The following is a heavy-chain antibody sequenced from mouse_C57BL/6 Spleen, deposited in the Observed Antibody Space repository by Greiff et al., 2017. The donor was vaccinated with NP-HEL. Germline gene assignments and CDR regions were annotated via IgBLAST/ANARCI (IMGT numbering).Heavy chain of an antibody. D-gene: IGHD2-1*01. CDR1: GYSITSGYY. Sequence: EVKLQESGPGLVKPSQSLSLTCSVTGYSITSGYYWNWIRQFPGNKLEWMGYISYDGSNNYNPSLKNRISITRDTSKNQFFLKLNSVTTEDTATYYCARDYYGQYYFDYWGQGTTLTVSS. CDR2: ISYDGSN. CDR3: ARDYYGQYYFDY. V-gene: IGHV3-6*01. J-gene: IGHJ2*01.